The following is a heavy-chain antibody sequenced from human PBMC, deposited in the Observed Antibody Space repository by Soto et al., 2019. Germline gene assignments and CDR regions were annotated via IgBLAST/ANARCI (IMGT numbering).Heavy chain of an antibody. V-gene: IGHV4-39*01. Sequence: QLQLQESGPGLVKPSETLSLTCSVSGGSISSTGYYWGWIRQPPGKGLEWIGSVYYSGSAYYNPSLNSRVTISVDTSKHQFSLKLSSVTAADTAVYYSSRPGYSGERGYFQHWGKGTLVTVSS. CDR2: VYYSGSA. D-gene: IGHD6-19*01. CDR3: SRPGYSGERGYFQH. CDR1: GGSISSTGYY. J-gene: IGHJ1*01.